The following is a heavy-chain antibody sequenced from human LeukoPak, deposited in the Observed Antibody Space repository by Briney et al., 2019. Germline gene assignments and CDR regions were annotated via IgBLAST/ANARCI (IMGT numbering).Heavy chain of an antibody. Sequence: ASVKVSCKASGGTFSSYAISWVRQAPGQGLEWMGGIIPIFGTANYAQKFQGRVTITADESTSTAYMELSSLRSEDTAVYYCARDRLLWFGELVNWGQGTLVTVSS. CDR1: GGTFSSYA. D-gene: IGHD3-10*01. J-gene: IGHJ4*02. CDR2: IIPIFGTA. V-gene: IGHV1-69*13. CDR3: ARDRLLWFGELVN.